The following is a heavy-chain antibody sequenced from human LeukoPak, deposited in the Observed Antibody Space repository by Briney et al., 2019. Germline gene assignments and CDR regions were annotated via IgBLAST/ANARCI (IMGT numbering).Heavy chain of an antibody. CDR3: ARLRITGGRYYQHGLDV. D-gene: IGHD2-8*02. CDR1: GGSISSYY. CDR2: IYNSGSI. Sequence: PSETLSLTCTVSGGSISSYYWSWIRQPPGKGLEWIGYIYNSGSINYNPSLKSRVTTSVDTSKKQFSLKLSSVTAADTAVYYCARLRITGGRYYQHGLDVWGQGTTVTVSS. V-gene: IGHV4-59*08. J-gene: IGHJ6*02.